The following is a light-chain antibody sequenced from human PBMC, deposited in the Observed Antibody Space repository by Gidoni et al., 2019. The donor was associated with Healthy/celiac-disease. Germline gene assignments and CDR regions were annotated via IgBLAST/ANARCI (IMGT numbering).Light chain of an antibody. CDR1: QSVSSSY. J-gene: IGKJ4*01. Sequence: EIVLTQSPGTLSLSPGERATLSCRASQSVSSSYLAWYQQKPGQAPRLLIYGASSRATGIPDRFSGSGSGTDFTLTISRLEPEDFAVYYCQQYGMAFXGXTKVEIK. CDR2: GAS. CDR3: QQYGMA. V-gene: IGKV3-20*01.